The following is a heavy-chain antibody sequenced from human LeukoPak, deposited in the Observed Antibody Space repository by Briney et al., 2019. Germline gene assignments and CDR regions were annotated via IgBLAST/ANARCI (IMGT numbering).Heavy chain of an antibody. CDR2: VSNSGATK. D-gene: IGHD5-18*01. CDR3: ARHDTGDDFDL. Sequence: GGSLRLSCVASGFTFSLFEMNWVRQTPGKGLEWISYVSNSGATKHYRDSVKGRFTISRDNAKDSLFLQMDSLRAEDTGLYYCARHDTGDDFDLWGQGTPVTVSS. V-gene: IGHV3-48*03. CDR1: GFTFSLFE. J-gene: IGHJ4*02.